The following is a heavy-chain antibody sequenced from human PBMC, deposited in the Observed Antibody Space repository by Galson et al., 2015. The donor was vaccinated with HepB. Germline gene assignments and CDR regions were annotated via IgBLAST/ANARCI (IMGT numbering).Heavy chain of an antibody. CDR2: IRSSSTTI. D-gene: IGHD4-23*01. CDR1: GFPFSSYS. Sequence: SLRLSCAASGFPFSSYSMNWVRQAPGKGLEWVSYIRSSSTTIYYADSVKGRFTISRDNAKNSLYLQMSSLTDEDTAVYYCARDPDGGNGFDYWGQGILVTVSS. CDR3: ARDPDGGNGFDY. V-gene: IGHV3-48*02. J-gene: IGHJ4*02.